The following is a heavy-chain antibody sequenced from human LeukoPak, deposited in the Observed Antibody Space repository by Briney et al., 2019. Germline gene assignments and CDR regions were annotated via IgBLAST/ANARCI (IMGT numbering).Heavy chain of an antibody. Sequence: SVKVSCKASGGTFSSYAISWVRQAPGQGLEWMGGIIPIFGTANYAQKFQGRVTITTDESTSTAYMELSSLRSEDTAVYYCARGGGYGYGTGFDYWGQRTLVTVSS. CDR1: GGTFSSYA. D-gene: IGHD5-18*01. CDR3: ARGGGYGYGTGFDY. J-gene: IGHJ4*02. CDR2: IIPIFGTA. V-gene: IGHV1-69*05.